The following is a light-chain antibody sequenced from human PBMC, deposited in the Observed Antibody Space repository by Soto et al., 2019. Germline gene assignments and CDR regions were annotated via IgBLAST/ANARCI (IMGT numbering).Light chain of an antibody. CDR2: GAS. CDR3: HYYGCSPPWT. J-gene: IGKJ1*01. V-gene: IGKV3-20*01. Sequence: EIVLTQSPGTLSLSPGERATLSCRASQSVDSSYLAWYQQKPGQAPRLLIHGASSRATCSPYRFSGSGSGTDFTLTISRLEPEDFAAYYCHYYGCSPPWTFGQGTKVEIK. CDR1: QSVDSSY.